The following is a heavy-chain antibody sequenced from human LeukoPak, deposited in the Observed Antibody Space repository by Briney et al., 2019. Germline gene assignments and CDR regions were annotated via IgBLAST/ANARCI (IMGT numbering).Heavy chain of an antibody. Sequence: SETLSLTCAVYGGSFRGYYWSWIRQPPGKGLEWIGEINHSGSTNYNPSLKSRVTISVDTAKNQFSLKLSSVTAADTAVYYCARDQEYSGSYYRYFDFWGQGALVTVSS. CDR2: INHSGST. CDR1: GGSFRGYY. CDR3: ARDQEYSGSYYRYFDF. J-gene: IGHJ4*02. D-gene: IGHD1-26*01. V-gene: IGHV4-34*01.